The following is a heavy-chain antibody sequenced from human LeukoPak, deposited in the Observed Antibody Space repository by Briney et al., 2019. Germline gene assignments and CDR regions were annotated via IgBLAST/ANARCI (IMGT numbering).Heavy chain of an antibody. CDR1: GFTVRDNY. Sequence: PGGSLRLSCAASGFTVRDNYMSWVRQAPGKGLECVSVISNGGNTYYADSVKGRFTISRDVSKNTVYLRMNSLRAEDTGVYYCAGDKTTSGYYEFDFWGQGALVTVSS. CDR2: ISNGGNT. J-gene: IGHJ4*02. D-gene: IGHD5-12*01. CDR3: AGDKTTSGYYEFDF. V-gene: IGHV3-53*01.